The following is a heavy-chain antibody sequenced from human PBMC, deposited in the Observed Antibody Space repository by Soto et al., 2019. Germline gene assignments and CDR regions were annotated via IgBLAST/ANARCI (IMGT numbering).Heavy chain of an antibody. CDR3: ARVRAAAGTWWYFDY. Sequence: QVQLVESGGGVVQPGRSLRLSCAASGFTFSSYGMHWVRQAPGKGLEWVAVIWYDGSNKYYADSVKGRFTTSRDNSKNTLYLQMNSLRAEDTAVYYCARVRAAAGTWWYFDYWGQGTLVTVSS. D-gene: IGHD6-13*01. J-gene: IGHJ4*02. CDR2: IWYDGSNK. CDR1: GFTFSSYG. V-gene: IGHV3-33*01.